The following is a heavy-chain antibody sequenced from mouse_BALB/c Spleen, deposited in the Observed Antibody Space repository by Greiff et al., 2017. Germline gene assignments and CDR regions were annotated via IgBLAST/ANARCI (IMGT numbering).Heavy chain of an antibody. CDR1: GFAFSSYD. Sequence: EVQRVESGGGLVKPGGSLKLSCAASGFAFSSYDMSWVRQTPEKRLEWVAYISSGGGSTYYPDTVKGRFTISRDNAKNTLYLQMSSLKSEDTAMYYCARQYDYDVGFAYWGQGTLVTVSA. CDR2: ISSGGGST. D-gene: IGHD2-4*01. CDR3: ARQYDYDVGFAY. J-gene: IGHJ3*01. V-gene: IGHV5-12-1*01.